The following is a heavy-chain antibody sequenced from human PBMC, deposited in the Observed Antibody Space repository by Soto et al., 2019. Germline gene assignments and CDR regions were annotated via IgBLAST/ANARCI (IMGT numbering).Heavy chain of an antibody. D-gene: IGHD2-15*01. J-gene: IGHJ5*02. V-gene: IGHV3-7*03. CDR1: GFTFSSYW. Sequence: GGSLRLSCAASGFTFSSYWMSWVRQAPGEGLEWVANIKQDGSEKYYVDSVKGRFTISRDNAKNSLYLQMNSLRAEDTAVYYCARVGGSRIPKDCFDPWRQGTLLTVSS. CDR3: ARVGGSRIPKDCFDP. CDR2: IKQDGSEK.